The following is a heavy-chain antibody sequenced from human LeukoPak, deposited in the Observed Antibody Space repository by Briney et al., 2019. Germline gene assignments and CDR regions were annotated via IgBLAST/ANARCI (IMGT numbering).Heavy chain of an antibody. J-gene: IGHJ3*02. D-gene: IGHD2-15*01. CDR2: ISAYNGNT. Sequence: ASVKVSCKASGYTFTSYGISWVQEAPGQGLEWMGWISAYNGNTNYAQKVQGRVTMTTDTSTSTAYMELRSLRSDDTAVYYCARTTYCSGGRCYSPGDDAFDIWGQGTMVTVSS. CDR3: ARTTYCSGGRCYSPGDDAFDI. CDR1: GYTFTSYG. V-gene: IGHV1-18*04.